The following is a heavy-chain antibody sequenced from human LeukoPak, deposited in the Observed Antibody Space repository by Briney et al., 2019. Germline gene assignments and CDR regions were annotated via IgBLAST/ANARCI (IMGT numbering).Heavy chain of an antibody. J-gene: IGHJ4*02. V-gene: IGHV1-2*02. Sequence: ASVKVSCKASGYTFTGYYMHWVRQAPGQGLEWMGWINPNSGGTNYAQKFQGRVTMTRDTSISTAYMELSRLRSDDTAVYYCARSCYYDSSGSTPDYWGQGTLVTVSS. D-gene: IGHD3-22*01. CDR1: GYTFTGYY. CDR2: INPNSGGT. CDR3: ARSCYYDSSGSTPDY.